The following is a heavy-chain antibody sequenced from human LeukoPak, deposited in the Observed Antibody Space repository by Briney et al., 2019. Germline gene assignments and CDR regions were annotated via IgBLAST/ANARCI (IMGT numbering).Heavy chain of an antibody. CDR3: AGGQYSTFDY. D-gene: IGHD2/OR15-2a*01. CDR1: GFTVINNY. V-gene: IGHV3-53*01. Sequence: PGGSLRLSCAASGFTVINNYMSWVRHAPGKGLEMASVIYSGGSTYYADSVKGRFTISRDNSKNTLYLQMNSLRVEDTAVYYCAGGQYSTFDYWGQGALVTVSS. CDR2: IYSGGST. J-gene: IGHJ4*02.